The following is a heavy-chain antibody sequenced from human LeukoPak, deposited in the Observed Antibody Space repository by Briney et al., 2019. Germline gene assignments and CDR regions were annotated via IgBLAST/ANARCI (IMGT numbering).Heavy chain of an antibody. Sequence: SETLSLTCTVSGGSISSGSYYWSWIRQPAGKGLEWIGRIYTSGSTNYNPSLKSRVTISVDTSKNQFSLKLSSVTAADTAVYYCARRRSYDYVWGSYRQILPTAIDYWGQGTLVTVSS. J-gene: IGHJ4*02. CDR2: IYTSGST. CDR1: GGSISSGSYY. V-gene: IGHV4-61*02. D-gene: IGHD3-16*02. CDR3: ARRRSYDYVWGSYRQILPTAIDY.